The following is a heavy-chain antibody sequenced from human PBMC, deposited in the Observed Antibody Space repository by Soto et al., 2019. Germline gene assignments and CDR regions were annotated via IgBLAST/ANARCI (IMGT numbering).Heavy chain of an antibody. Sequence: QVELQESGPGLVKPSETLSLTCTVSGDSIRGYSWIWIRQPAGQGLESLGRFFVTGRINYNPSLKSRVTMSLDTSTNQFSLRLTSVTAADTAVYFCARGLGRYFDLWGRGTLVTVSS. J-gene: IGHJ2*01. CDR2: FFVTGRI. V-gene: IGHV4-4*07. D-gene: IGHD3-16*01. CDR3: ARGLGRYFDL. CDR1: GDSIRGYS.